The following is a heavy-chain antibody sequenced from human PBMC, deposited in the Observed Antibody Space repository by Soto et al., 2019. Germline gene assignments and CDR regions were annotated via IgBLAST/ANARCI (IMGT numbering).Heavy chain of an antibody. CDR3: AKDRYGLSWYEVALDY. CDR2: LNWRGDNI. CDR1: GFSFDRYA. Sequence: GGSLRLSCTASGFSFDRYAMHWVRQVPGKGLEWVAGLNWRGDNIAYADSVKGRFTISRDNAKNSLFLQMSSLRPEDTGLYYCAKDRYGLSWYEVALDYWGQGTPVTVSS. D-gene: IGHD5-12*01. V-gene: IGHV3-9*01. J-gene: IGHJ4*02.